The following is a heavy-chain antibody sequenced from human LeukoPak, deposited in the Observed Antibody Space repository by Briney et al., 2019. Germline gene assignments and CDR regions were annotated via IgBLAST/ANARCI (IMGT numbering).Heavy chain of an antibody. V-gene: IGHV4-38-2*02. CDR2: IYHSGST. CDR3: ASLGGFDY. CDR1: GYSISSDYY. J-gene: IGHJ4*02. D-gene: IGHD3-16*01. Sequence: SETLSLTCTVSGYSISSDYYWGWIRQPPGKGLEWIGSIYHSGSTYYNPSLKSRVTISVDTSKNQFSLKLSSVTAADTAVYYCASLGGFDYWGQGTLVTVSS.